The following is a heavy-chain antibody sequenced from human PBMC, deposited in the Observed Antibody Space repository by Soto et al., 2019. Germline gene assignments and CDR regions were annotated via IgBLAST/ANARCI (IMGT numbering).Heavy chain of an antibody. V-gene: IGHV1-18*01. J-gene: IGHJ5*02. D-gene: IGHD3-10*01. CDR3: ARGVLLWFGELSRFDP. Sequence: ASVKVSCKASGYTFTSYGISWVRQAPGQGLEWMGWISAYNGNTNYAQKLQGRVTMTTDTSTSTAYMELRSLRSDDTAVYYCARGVLLWFGELSRFDPWGQGTLVTVSS. CDR2: ISAYNGNT. CDR1: GYTFTSYG.